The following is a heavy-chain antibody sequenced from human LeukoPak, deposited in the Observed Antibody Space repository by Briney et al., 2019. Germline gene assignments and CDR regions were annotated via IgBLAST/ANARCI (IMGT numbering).Heavy chain of an antibody. CDR2: IGPTGTDR. CDR1: GFTFSSCG. CDR3: ATETIGRHYDY. D-gene: IGHD1-14*01. J-gene: IGHJ4*02. V-gene: IGHV3-21*01. Sequence: GGSLRLSCAASGFTFSSCGFNWVRQAPGKGQEWVSSIGPTGTDRYYADSVRGRFTISRDNAKNSMYLQMDSLRDEDTAVYYCATETIGRHYDYWGQGTLLTVSS.